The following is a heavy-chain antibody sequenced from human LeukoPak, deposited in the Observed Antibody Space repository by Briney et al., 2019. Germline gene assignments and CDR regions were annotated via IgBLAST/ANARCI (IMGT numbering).Heavy chain of an antibody. J-gene: IGHJ4*02. Sequence: SETLSLTCAVYGESFSGYYWTWIRQPPGKGLEWIGEISHNGNTKHNPYLKSRLTISVDTSKNQFSLKLSSVTTADTAIYYCSRGPPDVEGSSSWYFDHWGQGTLATVSS. V-gene: IGHV4-34*01. CDR1: GESFSGYY. CDR2: ISHNGNT. D-gene: IGHD6-13*01. CDR3: SRGPPDVEGSSSWYFDH.